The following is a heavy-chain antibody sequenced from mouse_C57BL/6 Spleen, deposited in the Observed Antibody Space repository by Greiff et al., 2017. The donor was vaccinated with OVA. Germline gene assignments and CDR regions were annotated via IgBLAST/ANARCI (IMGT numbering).Heavy chain of an antibody. CDR2: IDPSDSYT. D-gene: IGHD1-1*01. V-gene: IGHV1-69*01. CDR1: GYTFTSYW. J-gene: IGHJ1*03. Sequence: QVQLQQPGAELVMPGASVKLSCKASGYTFTSYWMHWVKQRPGQGLEWIGEIDPSDSYTNYNQKFKGKSTLTVDKSSSTAYMQLSSLTSEDSAVDYCARSEVYGRYFDVWGKGTTVTVSS. CDR3: ARSEVYGRYFDV.